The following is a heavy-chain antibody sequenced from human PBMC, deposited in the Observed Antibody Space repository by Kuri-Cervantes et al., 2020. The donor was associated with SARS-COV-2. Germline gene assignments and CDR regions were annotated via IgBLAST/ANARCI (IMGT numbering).Heavy chain of an antibody. Sequence: GGSLRLSCAASGFTFSGHWIHWVRQAPGKGLEWVSAISGSGGSTYYADSVKGRFTISRDSSKNTLYLQMNSLRAEDTAVYYCAKSWGRHYFDYWGQGTLVTVSS. CDR3: AKSWGRHYFDY. V-gene: IGHV3-23*01. D-gene: IGHD3-16*01. CDR1: GFTFSGHW. J-gene: IGHJ4*02. CDR2: ISGSGGST.